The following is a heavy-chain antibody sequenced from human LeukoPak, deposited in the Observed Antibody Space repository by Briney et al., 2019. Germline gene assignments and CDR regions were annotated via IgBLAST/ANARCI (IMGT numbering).Heavy chain of an antibody. J-gene: IGHJ4*02. D-gene: IGHD3-22*01. CDR3: ATTYYYDSSGYGPFDY. CDR1: GGSISSYY. CDR2: IYYSGST. V-gene: IGHV4-59*01. Sequence: PSETLSLTCTVSGGSISSYYWSWIRQPPGKGLEWIGCIYYSGSTNYNPSLKSRVTIPVDTSKNQFSLKLSSVTAADTAVYYCATTYYYDSSGYGPFDYWGQGTLVTVSS.